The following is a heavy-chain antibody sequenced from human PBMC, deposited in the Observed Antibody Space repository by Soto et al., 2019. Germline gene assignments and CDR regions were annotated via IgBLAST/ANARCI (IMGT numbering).Heavy chain of an antibody. CDR3: ARADCSSTSCWGIDP. V-gene: IGHV4-34*01. D-gene: IGHD2-2*01. CDR1: GGSFSGYY. J-gene: IGHJ5*02. CDR2: INHSGST. Sequence: SETLSLTCAVYGGSFSGYYWSWIRQPPGKGLEWIGEINHSGSTNYNPSLKSRVTISVDTSKNQFSLKLSSVTAADTAVYYCARADCSSTSCWGIDPWGQGTRVTVSS.